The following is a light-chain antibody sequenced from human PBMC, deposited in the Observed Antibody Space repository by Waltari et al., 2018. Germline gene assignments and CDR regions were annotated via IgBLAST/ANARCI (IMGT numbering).Light chain of an antibody. CDR1: QSLLHSNGYNY. V-gene: IGKV2-28*01. Sequence: DTVMTQSPLSLTVTPGEPASISCRSSQSLLHSNGYNYLDWYLQKPGQPPQLLIYLGSDRASGGTARFSGSGSGTDVKLEISSVEAEDIGVYYCMQALHTPPAFGQGTRVEI. CDR3: MQALHTPPA. CDR2: LGS. J-gene: IGKJ1*01.